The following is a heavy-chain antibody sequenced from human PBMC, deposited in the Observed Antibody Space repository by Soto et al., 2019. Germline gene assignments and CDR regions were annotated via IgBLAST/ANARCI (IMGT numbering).Heavy chain of an antibody. CDR3: TRVVGYSNDDY. J-gene: IGHJ4*02. CDR2: IRSKTYGGTT. D-gene: IGHD2-15*01. CDR1: GFTFSSYA. Sequence: GGSLRLSCAASGFTFSSYAMNWVRQGPGKGLEWVGFIRSKTYGGTTEYAASVKGRFTISRDDSKSIAYLQMNSLKTEDTAVYYCTRVVGYSNDDYWGQGT. V-gene: IGHV3-49*04.